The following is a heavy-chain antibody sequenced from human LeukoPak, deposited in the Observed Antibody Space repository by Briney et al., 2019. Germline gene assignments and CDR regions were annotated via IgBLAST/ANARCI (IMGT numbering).Heavy chain of an antibody. J-gene: IGHJ4*02. Sequence: PSETLSLTCTVSSGSISRHYWSWVRQPAGKGLEWIGRIYSSGSTNYNPSLKSRVTISVDTSKNQFSLKLSSVTAADTAVYYCARGFELFIDYWGQGTLVTVSS. D-gene: IGHD1-26*01. CDR1: SGSISRHY. CDR3: ARGFELFIDY. V-gene: IGHV4-4*07. CDR2: IYSSGST.